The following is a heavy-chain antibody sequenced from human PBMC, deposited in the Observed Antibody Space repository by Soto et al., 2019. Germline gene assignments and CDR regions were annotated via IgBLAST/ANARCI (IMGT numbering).Heavy chain of an antibody. D-gene: IGHD1-1*01. J-gene: IGHJ3*02. CDR2: IYYSGST. CDR3: ARHANDVSDAFDI. V-gene: IGHV4-39*01. Sequence: PSETLSLTSTVSGCSISSSSYYRGWNRQPPGKGLEWIGSIYYSGSTYYNPYLKSRDTISVNTSKKQYSMKLNSRTAADTAVYYCARHANDVSDAFDIWGQGTMVS. CDR1: GCSISSSSYY.